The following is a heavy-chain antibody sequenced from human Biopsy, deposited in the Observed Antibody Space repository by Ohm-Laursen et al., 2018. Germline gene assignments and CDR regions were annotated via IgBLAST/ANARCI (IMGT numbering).Heavy chain of an antibody. V-gene: IGHV4-31*03. CDR2: IFYSANT. CDR3: ASGDIGGIGLDV. J-gene: IGHJ6*02. D-gene: IGHD3-10*01. Sequence: TLSLTCTVSGVSINGGRYYWNWIRHHPGKGLEWIGNIFYSANTYYNPSLKSRVTISVDTSKNQFSLKLSSVTADDTAVYYCASGDIGGIGLDVWGLGTTVTVSS. CDR1: GVSINGGRYY.